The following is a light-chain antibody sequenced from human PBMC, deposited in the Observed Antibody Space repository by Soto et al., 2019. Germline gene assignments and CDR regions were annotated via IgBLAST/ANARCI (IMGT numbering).Light chain of an antibody. V-gene: IGKV3-20*01. CDR1: QSISSSY. CDR2: GAS. CDR3: QFFGSSRYT. J-gene: IGKJ2*01. Sequence: EIVLTQSPGTLSLSPGERATLACRASQSISSSYLAWYQQKPCQAPRLLIYGASSRDTGIPDRFSGSGSGTAFTLTISRLEPEDFAVYYCQFFGSSRYTFGQGTKLEIK.